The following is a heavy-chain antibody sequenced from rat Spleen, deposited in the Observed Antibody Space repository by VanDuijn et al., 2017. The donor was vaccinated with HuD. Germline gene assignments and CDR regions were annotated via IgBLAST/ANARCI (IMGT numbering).Heavy chain of an antibody. J-gene: IGHJ3*01. Sequence: QVQLKESGPGLVQPSQTLSLTCTVSGFSLTSYHVSWVRQPPGKGLEWIAAISSGGSTYYNSALKSRLSISRDTSKSQVFLKMNSLQTEDTAMYFCARSMMTWGQGTLVTVSS. CDR2: ISSGGST. CDR3: ARSMMT. CDR1: GFSLTSYH. D-gene: IGHD1-12*01. V-gene: IGHV2-6*01.